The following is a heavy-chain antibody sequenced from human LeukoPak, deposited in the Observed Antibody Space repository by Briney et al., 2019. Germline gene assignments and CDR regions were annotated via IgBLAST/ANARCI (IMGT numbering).Heavy chain of an antibody. CDR3: ATGSSSGWYGRFDY. Sequence: GGSLRLSCAAPGFTFSSYGMPWVRQASGKGLDWMAFIRSDGSNKYYVDSVKSRFTISRNNSKNTLYLQMNSLRAEDTAVYYCATGSSSGWYGRFDYWGQGTLVTVSS. J-gene: IGHJ4*02. D-gene: IGHD6-19*01. V-gene: IGHV3-30*02. CDR2: IRSDGSNK. CDR1: GFTFSSYG.